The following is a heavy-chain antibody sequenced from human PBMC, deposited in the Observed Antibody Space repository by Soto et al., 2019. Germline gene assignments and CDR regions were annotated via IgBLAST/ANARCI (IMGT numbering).Heavy chain of an antibody. V-gene: IGHV1-2*02. CDR2: INPNSGGT. CDR1: GYTFTGYY. Sequence: ASVKVSCKASGYTFTGYYMHWVRQAPGQGLEWMGWINPNSGGTNYAQKFQGRVTMIRDTSISTAYMELSRLRSDDTAVYYCARGAVVALYYYGMDVWGQGTTVTVSS. D-gene: IGHD2-15*01. J-gene: IGHJ6*02. CDR3: ARGAVVALYYYGMDV.